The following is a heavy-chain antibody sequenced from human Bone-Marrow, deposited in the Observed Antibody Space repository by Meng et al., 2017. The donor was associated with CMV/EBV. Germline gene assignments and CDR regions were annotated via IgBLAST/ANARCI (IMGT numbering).Heavy chain of an antibody. CDR3: ARDSTLGYSSSWSPKRGTYFDY. CDR2: INSDGGTT. Sequence: GESLKISCAASGFTFSRYWMNWVRQAPGKGLVWVSRINSDGGTTSYADSVKGRFTISRDNAKNTLYLQMNSLRAEDTAVYYCARDSTLGYSSSWSPKRGTYFDYWGQGTLVTVSS. J-gene: IGHJ4*02. D-gene: IGHD6-13*01. V-gene: IGHV3-74*01. CDR1: GFTFSRYW.